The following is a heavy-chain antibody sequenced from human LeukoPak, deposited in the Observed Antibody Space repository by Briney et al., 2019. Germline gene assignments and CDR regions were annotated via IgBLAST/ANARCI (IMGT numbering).Heavy chain of an antibody. CDR2: IKEDGSET. D-gene: IGHD4-17*01. CDR1: GFSVSYNY. CDR3: ARDTVNHYYGMDV. Sequence: GGSLRLSCAASGFSVSYNYMSWVRQAPGKGLEWVANIKEDGSETYYVDSVKGRFTISRDNAKNSLYLQMNSLRAEDTAVYYCARDTVNHYYGMDVWGQGTTVTVSS. V-gene: IGHV3-7*05. J-gene: IGHJ6*01.